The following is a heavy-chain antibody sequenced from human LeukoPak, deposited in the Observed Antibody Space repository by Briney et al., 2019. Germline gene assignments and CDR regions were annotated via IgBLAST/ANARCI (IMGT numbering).Heavy chain of an antibody. Sequence: PGGSLRLSCAASGFTVSSNYMSWVRQAPGKGLEWVSVIYSGGSTYYADSVKGRFTISRDNSKNTLYLQMNSLRAEDTAVYYCARSMALLWFGEANPAGYFDYWGQGTLVTVSS. CDR2: IYSGGST. D-gene: IGHD3-10*01. J-gene: IGHJ4*02. CDR1: GFTVSSNY. V-gene: IGHV3-53*01. CDR3: ARSMALLWFGEANPAGYFDY.